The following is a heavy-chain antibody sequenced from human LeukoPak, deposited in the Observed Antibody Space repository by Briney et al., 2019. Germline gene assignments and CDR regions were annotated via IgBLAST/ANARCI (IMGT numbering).Heavy chain of an antibody. CDR1: SGSINNHY. J-gene: IGHJ4*02. V-gene: IGHV4-59*11. CDR3: ARDQIGYGLDY. Sequence: KPLETLSLTCIVSSGSINNHYWSWIRQPPGKGLEWIGYIYDSWNTNYNPSLKSRVTISIDTSKNQFSLNLTSVTAADTAVYYCARDQIGYGLDYWGQGTLVTVSS. CDR2: IYDSWNT. D-gene: IGHD5-18*01.